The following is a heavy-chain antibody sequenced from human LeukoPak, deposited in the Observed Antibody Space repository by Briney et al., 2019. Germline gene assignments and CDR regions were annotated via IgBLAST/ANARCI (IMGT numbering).Heavy chain of an antibody. CDR1: GFMFSTYA. D-gene: IGHD6-19*01. V-gene: IGHV3-23*01. CDR3: TPLGSGVDY. Sequence: GGSLRLSCAASGFMFSTYAMSWVRQAPGKGLEWVSVISGSGDITYYAESVKGWFTISRDNSRNTLFLHMNSLRAEDTAVYYCTPLGSGVDYWGQGTLVTVSS. J-gene: IGHJ4*02. CDR2: ISGSGDIT.